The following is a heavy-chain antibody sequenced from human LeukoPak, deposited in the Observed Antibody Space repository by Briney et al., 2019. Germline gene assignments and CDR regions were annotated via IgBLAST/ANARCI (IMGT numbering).Heavy chain of an antibody. D-gene: IGHD1/OR15-1a*01. J-gene: IGHJ6*04. Sequence: GGSLRLSCAASGFTFSSYSMNWVRQAPGKGLEGVSSISSSSSYIYYADSVKGRFTISRDNAKNSLYLQMNSLRAEDTAVYYCARDPNNPIYYYYYGMDVWGKGTTVTVSS. CDR2: ISSSSSYI. V-gene: IGHV3-21*01. CDR3: ARDPNNPIYYYYYGMDV. CDR1: GFTFSSYS.